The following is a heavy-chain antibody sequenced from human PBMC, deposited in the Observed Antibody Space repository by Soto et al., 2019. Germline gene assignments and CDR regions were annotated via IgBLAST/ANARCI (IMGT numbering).Heavy chain of an antibody. CDR3: AAGGGLPRYY. V-gene: IGHV4-30-2*01. J-gene: IGHJ4*02. Sequence: QLQLQESGSGLVKPSQTLSLTCAVSGGSISSGGYSWSWIRQPPGKGLEWIGYIYHSGSTYYNPSLKSRVATSVDRSKNQFSRKLSSVTAADTAVYYCAAGGGLPRYYWGQGTLVTVSS. CDR2: IYHSGST. CDR1: GGSISSGGYS. D-gene: IGHD5-12*01.